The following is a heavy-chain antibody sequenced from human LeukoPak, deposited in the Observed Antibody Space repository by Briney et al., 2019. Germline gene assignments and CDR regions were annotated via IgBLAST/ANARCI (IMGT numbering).Heavy chain of an antibody. CDR1: GYSLTELS. CDR3: ATGHPRSTVTLDY. CDR2: FDPEDGET. Sequence: ASVKVSCKVSGYSLTELSMHWVRQAPGKGLEWMGGFDPEDGETIYAQKFQGRVTMTEDTSTDTAYMELSSLRSEDTDVYYCATGHPRSTVTLDYWGRGTLVTVSS. J-gene: IGHJ4*02. D-gene: IGHD4-17*01. V-gene: IGHV1-24*01.